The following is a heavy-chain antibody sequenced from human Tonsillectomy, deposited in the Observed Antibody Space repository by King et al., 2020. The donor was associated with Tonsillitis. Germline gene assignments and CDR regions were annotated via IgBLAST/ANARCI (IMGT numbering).Heavy chain of an antibody. CDR3: ARDGHYSNNWSSTADH. V-gene: IGHV3-74*01. CDR1: GFTFSSYW. D-gene: IGHD1-20*01. Sequence: VQLVESGGGLVQPGGSLRLSCTASGFTFSSYWMHWVRQAPGKGLLWMSRINGDGSTTSYADSVKGRFTISRDNAKNTLYLQMNSLRAEDTAVYYCARDGHYSNNWSSTADHWGQGTLVTVSS. CDR2: INGDGSTT. J-gene: IGHJ4*02.